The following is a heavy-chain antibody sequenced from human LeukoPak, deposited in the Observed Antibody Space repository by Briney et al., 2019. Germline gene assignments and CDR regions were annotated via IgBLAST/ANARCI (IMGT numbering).Heavy chain of an antibody. D-gene: IGHD3-10*01. CDR3: AKDMEGSVADYFDY. Sequence: GGSLRLSCAASGFTFSSYAMSWVRQAPGKGLERVSHISGSGDTTYYADSVKGRFTITRDNSKNTLYLQMNSLRADDTAVYYCAKDMEGSVADYFDYWGQGTLVTVSS. CDR2: ISGSGDTT. J-gene: IGHJ4*02. CDR1: GFTFSSYA. V-gene: IGHV3-23*01.